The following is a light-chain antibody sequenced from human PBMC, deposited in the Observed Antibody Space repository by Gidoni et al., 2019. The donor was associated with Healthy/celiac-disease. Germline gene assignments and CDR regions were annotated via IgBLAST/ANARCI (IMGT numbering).Light chain of an antibody. J-gene: IGKJ2*01. CDR3: QQYGSSPRT. CDR1: QSVSSSY. Sequence: EIVLTPSPGPLSLSPGDRSTFSCRASQSVSSSYLAWYQQKPGQAPRLLIYGAASRATGIPYRFSGSGCGTDFTLTISRLEPEDFAVYYCQQYGSSPRTFGQGTKLEIK. CDR2: GAA. V-gene: IGKV3-20*01.